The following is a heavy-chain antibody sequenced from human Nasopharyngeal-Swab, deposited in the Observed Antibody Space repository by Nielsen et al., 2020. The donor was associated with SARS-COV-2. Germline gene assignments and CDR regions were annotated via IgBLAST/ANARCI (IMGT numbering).Heavy chain of an antibody. V-gene: IGHV3-21*01. CDR1: GFTFSSYS. CDR2: ISSSSSYI. Sequence: GESLKISCAASGFTFSSYSTNWVRQAPGKGLEWVSSISSSSSYIYYADSVKGRFTISRDNAKNSLYLQMNSLRAEDTAVYYCARDPGLVSFDYWGQGTLVTVSS. D-gene: IGHD6-19*01. CDR3: ARDPGLVSFDY. J-gene: IGHJ4*02.